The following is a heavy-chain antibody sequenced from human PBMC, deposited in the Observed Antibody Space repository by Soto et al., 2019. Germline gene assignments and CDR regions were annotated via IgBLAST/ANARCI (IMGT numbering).Heavy chain of an antibody. V-gene: IGHV3-30-3*01. CDR2: ISYDGSNK. J-gene: IGHJ5*02. D-gene: IGHD5-18*01. CDR3: AARGYSYGFWFDP. CDR1: GFTFSSYA. Sequence: SCKASGFTFSSYAMHWVRQAPGKGLEWVAVISYDGSNKYYADSVKGRFTISRDNSKNTLYLQMNSLRAEDTAVYYCAARGYSYGFWFDPWGQGTLVTVS.